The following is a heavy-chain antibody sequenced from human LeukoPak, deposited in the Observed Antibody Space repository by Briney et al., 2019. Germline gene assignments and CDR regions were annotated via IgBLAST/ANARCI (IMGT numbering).Heavy chain of an antibody. V-gene: IGHV4-34*01. CDR1: RGSFSGYY. J-gene: IGHJ4*02. Sequence: PSETLSLTRAVYRGSFSGYYWSWIRQPPAKGREWIGEINHRGSTNYNPPLQRQVTISVDTSKNQFSLKLSSVTAAATAVYYCARAVGRPGARGATPPFVYWGQGTLVTVSS. D-gene: IGHD1-26*01. CDR2: INHRGST. CDR3: ARAVGRPGARGATPPFVY.